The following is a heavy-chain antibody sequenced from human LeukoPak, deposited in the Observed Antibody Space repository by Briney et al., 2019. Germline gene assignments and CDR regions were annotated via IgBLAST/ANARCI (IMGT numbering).Heavy chain of an antibody. J-gene: IGHJ4*02. CDR3: ARRLTYKYGSGSAWYFDY. CDR1: GASITDYF. D-gene: IGHD3-10*01. Sequence: SETLSLTCTVSGASITDYFWTWIRQPPGKGLEWIGYIYNSRSTNYNPSLQSRVTISMDTPKKQVTLTLSSVTAADTAIYYCARRLTYKYGSGSAWYFDYWGQGNLVIASS. V-gene: IGHV4-59*08. CDR2: IYNSRST.